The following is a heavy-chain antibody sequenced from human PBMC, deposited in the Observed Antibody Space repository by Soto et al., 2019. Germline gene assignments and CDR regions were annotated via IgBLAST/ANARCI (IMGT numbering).Heavy chain of an antibody. V-gene: IGHV1-69*02. CDR1: GGTFRSYT. CDR3: VTYDSSGYYLWFDP. CDR2: IIPIRGIA. Sequence: QVQLVQSGAEVKKPWASVKVSCKASGGTFRSYTISWVRQDPGQGLERMGRIIPIRGIANYAQKFQGRVTITADKSTSTAYMALSSPGSEDTAVYYCVTYDSSGYYLWFDPWGQGTLVTVSA. D-gene: IGHD3-22*01. J-gene: IGHJ5*02.